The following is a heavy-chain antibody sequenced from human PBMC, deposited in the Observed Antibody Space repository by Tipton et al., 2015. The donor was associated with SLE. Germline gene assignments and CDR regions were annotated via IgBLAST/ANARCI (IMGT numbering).Heavy chain of an antibody. CDR1: GFTFSGYW. D-gene: IGHD4-17*01. CDR2: ISGSGGST. J-gene: IGHJ4*02. CDR3: ATGDDYGDSSYFDS. Sequence: SLRLSCVASGFTFSGYWMSWVRQAPGKGLEWVSVISGSGGSTYYADSVKGRFTISRDNSKNTLYLQMDSLRAEDTAVYYYATGDDYGDSSYFDSWGQGTLVTVSS. V-gene: IGHV3-23*01.